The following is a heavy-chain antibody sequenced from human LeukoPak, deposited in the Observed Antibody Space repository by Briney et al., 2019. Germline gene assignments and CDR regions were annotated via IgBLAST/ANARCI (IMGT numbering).Heavy chain of an antibody. D-gene: IGHD6-19*01. CDR1: GGSISSSSYY. CDR3: ARDPGIAVAGTNN. V-gene: IGHV4-39*07. J-gene: IGHJ4*02. Sequence: PSETLSLTCTVSGGSISSSSYYWGWIRQPPGKGLEWIGSIYYSGSTYYNPSLKSRVTISVDTSKNQFSLKLSSVTAADTAVYYCARDPGIAVAGTNNWGQGTLVTVSS. CDR2: IYYSGST.